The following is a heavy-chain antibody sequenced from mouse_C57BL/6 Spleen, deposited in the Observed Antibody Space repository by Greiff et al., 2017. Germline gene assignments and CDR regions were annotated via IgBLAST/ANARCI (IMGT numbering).Heavy chain of an antibody. V-gene: IGHV1-81*01. CDR1: GYTFTSYG. Sequence: QVHVKQSGAELARPGASVKLSCKASGYTFTSYGISWVKQRPGQGLEWIGAIYPRSGNTYYIEKFKGKATLTADKSSSTAYMELRRLTSEDSAVYFCARAVTGTWYCDVWGTGTTVTVSS. CDR3: ARAVTGTWYCDV. CDR2: IYPRSGNT. D-gene: IGHD4-1*01. J-gene: IGHJ1*03.